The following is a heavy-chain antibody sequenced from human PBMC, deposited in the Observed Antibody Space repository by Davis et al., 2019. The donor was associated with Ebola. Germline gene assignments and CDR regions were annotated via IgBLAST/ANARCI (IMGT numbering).Heavy chain of an antibody. J-gene: IGHJ3*02. CDR2: IHYLGNT. D-gene: IGHD6-19*01. V-gene: IGHV4-59*01. CDR3: ASDTASGWLLPTI. Sequence: SETLSLTCTVSGGSINNYFWSWIRQPPGKGLEWIGNIHYLGNTNYNPSLKSRVTISVDTSKNQFSLKLSSVTAADTAMYYCASDTASGWLLPTIWGQGTMVTVSS. CDR1: GGSINNYF.